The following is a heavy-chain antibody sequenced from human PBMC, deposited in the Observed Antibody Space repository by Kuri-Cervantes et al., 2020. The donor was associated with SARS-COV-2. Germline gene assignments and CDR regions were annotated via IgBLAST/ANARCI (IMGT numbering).Heavy chain of an antibody. CDR3: ARTQGVAARRGDHNWFDP. J-gene: IGHJ5*02. Sequence: SETLSLTCTVSGGSISSSSYYWGWIRQPPGKGLEWIGSIYYSGSTSYNPSLKSRVTISVDTSKNQFSLKLSSVTAADTAVYYCARTQGVAARRGDHNWFDPWGQGTLVTVSS. CDR1: GGSISSSSYY. D-gene: IGHD6-6*01. V-gene: IGHV4-39*01. CDR2: IYYSGST.